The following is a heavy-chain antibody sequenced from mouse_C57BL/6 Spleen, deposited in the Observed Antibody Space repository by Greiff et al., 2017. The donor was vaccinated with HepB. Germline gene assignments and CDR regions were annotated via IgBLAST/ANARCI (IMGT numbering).Heavy chain of an antibody. CDR2: IDPSDSYT. Sequence: QVQLKQPGAELVMPGASVKLSCKASGYTFTSYWMHWVKQRPGQGLEWIGEIDPSDSYTNYNQKFKGKSTLTVDKSSSTAYMQLSSLTSEDSAVYYCARHYYGSSYGKSYAMDYWGQGTSVTVSS. CDR3: ARHYYGSSYGKSYAMDY. CDR1: GYTFTSYW. D-gene: IGHD1-1*01. V-gene: IGHV1-69*01. J-gene: IGHJ4*01.